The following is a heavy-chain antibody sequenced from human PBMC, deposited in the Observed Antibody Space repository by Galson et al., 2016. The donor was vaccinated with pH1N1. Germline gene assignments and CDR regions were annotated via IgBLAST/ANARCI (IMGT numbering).Heavy chain of an antibody. D-gene: IGHD6-13*01. J-gene: IGHJ4*02. CDR3: AREWGIGAAGPLDS. Sequence: SLRLSCAASGFTLSDYYMNWIRETPEWGLEWLSSIGSSGNVAYADSVKGRFTISRDNAQNSLLLQMDSLRVDDTALYYCAREWGIGAAGPLDSWGQGALVIVSS. V-gene: IGHV3-11*01. CDR1: GFTLSDYY. CDR2: IGSSGNV.